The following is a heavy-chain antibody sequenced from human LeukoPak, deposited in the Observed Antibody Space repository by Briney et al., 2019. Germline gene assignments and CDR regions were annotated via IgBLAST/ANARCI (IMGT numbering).Heavy chain of an antibody. CDR3: ARHGYYDSSGYSPFDY. V-gene: IGHV4-39*01. D-gene: IGHD3-22*01. CDR1: GGSISSSSYY. Sequence: SETLSLTCTVSGGSISSSSYYWGWIRQPPGKGLEWIGSIYYSGSTYYNPSLKSRVTISVDTSKNQFSLKLSSATAADTAVYYCARHGYYDSSGYSPFDYWGQGTLVTVSS. J-gene: IGHJ4*02. CDR2: IYYSGST.